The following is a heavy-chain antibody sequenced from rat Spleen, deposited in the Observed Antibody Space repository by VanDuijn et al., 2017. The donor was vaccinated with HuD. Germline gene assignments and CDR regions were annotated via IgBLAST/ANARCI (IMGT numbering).Heavy chain of an antibody. CDR3: ATRKANWFPY. CDR2: SSYDGSRT. CDR1: GFTFSDYY. V-gene: IGHV5S10*01. Sequence: EVQLVESGGGLVQPGRSLKLSCAASGFTFSDYYMAWVRQAPKKGLEWVATSSYDGSRTYYRDSVKGRFTISRDHAKSTLYLQMDSLRSEDTATYYCATRKANWFPYWGQGTLVTVSS. J-gene: IGHJ3*01.